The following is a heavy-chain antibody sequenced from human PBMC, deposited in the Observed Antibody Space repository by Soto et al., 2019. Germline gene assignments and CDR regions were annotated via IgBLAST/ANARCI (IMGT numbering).Heavy chain of an antibody. CDR3: ARGRDDNYYGMDV. CDR2: IYYSGST. CDR1: GASVSNEIYY. D-gene: IGHD1-1*01. J-gene: IGHJ6*01. V-gene: IGHV4-61*01. Sequence: SETLSLTCTVSGASVSNEIYYWNWIRQPPGKGLEWIGYIYYSGSTNYKSSPKTRVTLSLDTSKNQFSLNLNSVTAADTAVYYCARGRDDNYYGMDVWSQGTTVTVS.